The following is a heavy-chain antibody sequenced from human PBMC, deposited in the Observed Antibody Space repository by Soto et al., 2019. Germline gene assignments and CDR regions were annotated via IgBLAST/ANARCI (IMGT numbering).Heavy chain of an antibody. J-gene: IGHJ4*02. V-gene: IGHV3-23*01. CDR2: ISSSGGSA. CDR1: GFTFSSYG. CDR3: ARGATSPSY. Sequence: EVQLLESGGGLVQPGGSLRLSCAASGFTFSSYGMSWVRQAPGKGLELVSAISSSGGSAYYADSVKGRFTISRDNSKTTLYLQMNSLRAEATAVYYCARGATSPSYWGQGTLVTVPS.